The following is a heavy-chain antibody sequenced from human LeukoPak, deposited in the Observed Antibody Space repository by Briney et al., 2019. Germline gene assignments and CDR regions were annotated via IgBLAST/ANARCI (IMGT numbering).Heavy chain of an antibody. V-gene: IGHV3-30-3*01. Sequence: PGRSLRLSCAASGFTFSRFPMHWVRQAPGKGLDWVALISSDGSDKKYADSVKGRFTMSRDNSENTLYLQLHSLRVEDTAVYYCARSLRDSGDLDYWGQGTLVTVSS. CDR2: ISSDGSDK. CDR1: GFTFSRFP. D-gene: IGHD3-16*01. CDR3: ARSLRDSGDLDY. J-gene: IGHJ4*02.